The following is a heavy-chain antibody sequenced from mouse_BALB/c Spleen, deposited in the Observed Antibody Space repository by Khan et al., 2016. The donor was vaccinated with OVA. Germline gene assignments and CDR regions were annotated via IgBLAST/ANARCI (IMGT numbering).Heavy chain of an antibody. CDR2: IDPSDCET. J-gene: IGHJ3*01. CDR3: TRREKYGYDPSWFAY. CDR1: GYTFTSYW. Sequence: QVQLQQPGAELVRPGASVKLSCKASGYTFTSYWMNWVKQRPGQGLEWIGMIDPSDCETHYNQMFKDKATLTVDKSSSTAYMQLSSLTSEDSAVYYCTRREKYGYDPSWFAYWGQGTLVTVSA. V-gene: IGHV1-61*01. D-gene: IGHD2-2*01.